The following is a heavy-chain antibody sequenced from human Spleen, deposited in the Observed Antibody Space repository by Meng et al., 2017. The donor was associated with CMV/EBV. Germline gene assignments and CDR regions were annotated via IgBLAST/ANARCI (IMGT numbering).Heavy chain of an antibody. CDR1: GFTFTNYY. Sequence: ASVKVSCKASGFTFTNYYMHWVRQAPGQGHEWMGMINPSGGTPSYPQKFQGRVTMTRDTSTSTVYMELSSLRSEDTAVYYCARAPSTWIQLWLDYWGQGTLVTVSS. CDR2: INPSGGTP. CDR3: ARAPSTWIQLWLDY. V-gene: IGHV1-46*01. J-gene: IGHJ4*02. D-gene: IGHD5-18*01.